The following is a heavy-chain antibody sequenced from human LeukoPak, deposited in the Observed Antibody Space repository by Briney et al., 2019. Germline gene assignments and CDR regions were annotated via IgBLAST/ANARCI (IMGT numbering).Heavy chain of an antibody. J-gene: IGHJ4*02. D-gene: IGHD4-17*01. Sequence: GGSLRLSCAASGFTFSIYNMNWVHQAPGKGLEWVSSISSSSSYIYYADSVKGRFTISRDNAKNSLYLQMNSLRAENTAVYYCARLATTVTTPFDYWGQGTLVTVSS. CDR1: GFTFSIYN. CDR2: ISSSSSYI. V-gene: IGHV3-21*01. CDR3: ARLATTVTTPFDY.